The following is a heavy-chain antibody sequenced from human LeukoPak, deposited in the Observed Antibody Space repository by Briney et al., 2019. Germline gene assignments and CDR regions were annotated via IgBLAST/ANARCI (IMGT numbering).Heavy chain of an antibody. CDR3: ARAVRNLDIVATNAFDI. V-gene: IGHV4-34*01. CDR1: GGSFSGYY. J-gene: IGHJ3*02. D-gene: IGHD5-12*01. Sequence: NPSETLSLTCAVYGGSFSGYYWSWIRQPPGKGLEWIGEINHSGSTNYNPSLKSRVTISVDTSKNQFSLKLSSVTAADTAVYYCARAVRNLDIVATNAFDIWGQGTMVTVSS. CDR2: INHSGST.